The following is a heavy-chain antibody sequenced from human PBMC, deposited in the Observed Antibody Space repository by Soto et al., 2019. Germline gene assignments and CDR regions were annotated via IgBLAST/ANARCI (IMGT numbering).Heavy chain of an antibody. CDR2: IYYSGST. J-gene: IGHJ2*01. D-gene: IGHD3-10*01. CDR1: GGSISSYY. CDR3: ARAPLCGGVRGAINWYFDL. V-gene: IGHV4-59*01. Sequence: QVQLQESGPGLVKPSETLSLTCTVSGGSISSYYWSWIRQPPGKGLEWIGYIYYSGSTNYNPSLKGRSTLSVDTSKTQVALELSSVSAAATAVYYGARAPLCGGVRGAINWYFDLWGRGTLVTVSS.